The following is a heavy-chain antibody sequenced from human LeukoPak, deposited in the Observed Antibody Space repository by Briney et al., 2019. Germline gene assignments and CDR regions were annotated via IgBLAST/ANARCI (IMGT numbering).Heavy chain of an antibody. CDR1: GGSFSSYY. CDR2: IYYSGST. J-gene: IGHJ4*02. Sequence: SETLSLTCTVSGGSFSSYYWSWIRQPPGKGLEWIGYIYYSGSTNYNPSLKSRVTISVDTSKNQFSLKLSSVTAADTAMYFCARHGDSYDSPYDYWGQGTLVTVSS. D-gene: IGHD5-12*01. CDR3: ARHGDSYDSPYDY. V-gene: IGHV4-59*01.